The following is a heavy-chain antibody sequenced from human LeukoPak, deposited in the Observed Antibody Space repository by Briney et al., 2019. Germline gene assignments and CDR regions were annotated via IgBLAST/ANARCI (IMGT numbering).Heavy chain of an antibody. CDR2: ISSSGSTI. Sequence: GGSLRLSCAASGFTFSDYYMSWIRQAPGEGLEWVSYISSSGSTIYYADSVKGRFTISRDNAKNSLYLQMNSLRAEDTAVYYCASAGRSYDILTGYYYYYGMDVWGQGTTVTVSS. CDR1: GFTFSDYY. J-gene: IGHJ6*02. D-gene: IGHD3-9*01. V-gene: IGHV3-11*01. CDR3: ASAGRSYDILTGYYYYYGMDV.